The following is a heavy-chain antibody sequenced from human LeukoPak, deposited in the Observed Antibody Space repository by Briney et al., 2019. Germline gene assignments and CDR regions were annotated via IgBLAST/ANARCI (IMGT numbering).Heavy chain of an antibody. J-gene: IGHJ6*02. CDR2: IYSGGST. CDR3: ARGTKYYYYGMDV. V-gene: IGHV3-53*01. CDR1: GLTVSSNY. Sequence: GGSLRLSCAASGLTVSSNYMSWVRQAPGKGLEWVSVIYSGGSTYYADSVKGRFTISRDNSKNTLYLQMNSLRAEGTAVYYCARGTKYYYYGMDVWGQGTTVTVSS.